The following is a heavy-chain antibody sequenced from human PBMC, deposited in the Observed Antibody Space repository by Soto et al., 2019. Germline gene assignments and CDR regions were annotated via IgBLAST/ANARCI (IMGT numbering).Heavy chain of an antibody. D-gene: IGHD6-13*01. V-gene: IGHV1-69*02. Sequence: QVQLVQSGAEVKKPGSSVKVSCKASGGTFSSYTISWVRQAPGQGLEWMGRIIPILGIANYAQKFQCRVTITADKSTSTAYMELSSLRSEDTAVYYCARVEQQGVDYWGQGTLVTVSS. CDR2: IIPILGIA. J-gene: IGHJ4*02. CDR1: GGTFSSYT. CDR3: ARVEQQGVDY.